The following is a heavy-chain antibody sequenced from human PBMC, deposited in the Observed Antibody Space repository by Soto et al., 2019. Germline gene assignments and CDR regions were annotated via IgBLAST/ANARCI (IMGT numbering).Heavy chain of an antibody. V-gene: IGHV3-66*01. J-gene: IGHJ6*02. D-gene: IGHD1-26*01. CDR2: IYRGGET. CDR3: ARDPGERNGMIV. Sequence: EVQVVESGGELVQPGGSLSLSGAASGFTVSGDYMNWGRPGPGKGLEWVSVIYRGGETYYAASVKGRFTISRDNSGTRVYLQRNSLRAEDTAVYDCARDPGERNGMIVWGQGNTVSVSS. CDR1: GFTVSGDY.